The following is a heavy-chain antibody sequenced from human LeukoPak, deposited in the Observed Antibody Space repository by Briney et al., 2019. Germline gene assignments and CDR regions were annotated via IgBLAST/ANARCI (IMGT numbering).Heavy chain of an antibody. CDR1: GFTFSDYY. Sequence: PGGSLRLSCAASGFTFSDYYMSWVRQAPGKGLEWVSAISGSGGSTYYADSVKGRFTISRDNSKNTLYLQMNSLRAEDTAVYYCAGYDPRFPSGNYYYYGMDVWGQGTTVTVSS. V-gene: IGHV3-23*01. CDR3: AGYDPRFPSGNYYYYGMDV. J-gene: IGHJ6*02. CDR2: ISGSGGST. D-gene: IGHD1-14*01.